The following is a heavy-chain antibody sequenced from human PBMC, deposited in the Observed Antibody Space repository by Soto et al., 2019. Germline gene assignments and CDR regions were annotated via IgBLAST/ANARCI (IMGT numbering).Heavy chain of an antibody. V-gene: IGHV4-39*01. CDR3: ASQQWLQQGHFDY. CDR1: GGSISSSSYY. J-gene: IGHJ4*02. Sequence: QLQLQESGPGLVKPSETLSLTCTVSGGSISSSSYYWGWIRQPPGKGLEWIGSIYYSGSTYYNPSLKSRVTISVDTSKNQFSLKLSSVTAADTAVYYCASQQWLQQGHFDYWGQGTLVTVSS. CDR2: IYYSGST. D-gene: IGHD6-19*01.